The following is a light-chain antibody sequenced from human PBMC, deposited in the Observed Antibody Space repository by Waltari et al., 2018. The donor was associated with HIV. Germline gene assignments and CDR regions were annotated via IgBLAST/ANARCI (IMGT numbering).Light chain of an antibody. CDR3: SSYAPTNNFYVL. CDR1: SSDLAGYNY. J-gene: IGLJ2*01. V-gene: IGLV2-8*01. CDR2: EVT. Sequence: QSALTQPPSASGSPGQSVTISCTGTSSDLAGYNYLSWYQQHPGKAPKLIMTEVTKRPSGVPDRFSGSKSGNTASLTVSGLQAEDEAHYYCSSYAPTNNFYVLFGGGTALTVL.